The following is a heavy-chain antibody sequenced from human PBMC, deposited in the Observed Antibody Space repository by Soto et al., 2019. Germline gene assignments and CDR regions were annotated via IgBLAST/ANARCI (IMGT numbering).Heavy chain of an antibody. CDR3: ARGGFGERHFDY. V-gene: IGHV4-4*02. Sequence: QVQLQESGPGLVKPSGTLSLTSAVSGGSISGSNWCGWARQPPRKGLEWIGEIYHSGSTNYNPSLRSRVTISVDKAKNQFSLKLSSVTAAETAVYYCARGGFGERHFDYWGQGTLVTVSS. J-gene: IGHJ4*02. CDR2: IYHSGST. D-gene: IGHD3-10*01. CDR1: GGSISGSNW.